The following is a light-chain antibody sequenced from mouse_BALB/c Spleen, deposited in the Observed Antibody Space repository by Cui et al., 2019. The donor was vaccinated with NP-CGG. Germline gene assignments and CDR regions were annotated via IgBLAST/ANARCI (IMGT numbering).Light chain of an antibody. V-gene: IGLV1*01. CDR1: TGAVTTSNY. Sequence: QAVVTPESALTTSPGETVTLTCRSSTGAVTTSNYANWVQEKPDHLFTGLIGGTNNRAPGVPARFSGSLIGDKAALIITGAQTEDEAMYFCALWYSNHWVFGGGTKLTVL. J-gene: IGLJ1*01. CDR2: GTN. CDR3: ALWYSNHWV.